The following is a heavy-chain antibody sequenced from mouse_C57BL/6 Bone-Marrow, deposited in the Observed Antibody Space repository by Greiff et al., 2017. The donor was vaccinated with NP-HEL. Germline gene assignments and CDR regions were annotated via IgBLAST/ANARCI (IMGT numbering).Heavy chain of an antibody. J-gene: IGHJ2*01. Sequence: VQLQQSGPELVKPGASVKISCKASGYSFTGYYMNWVKQSPEKSLEWIGEINPSTGGTTYNQKFKAKATLTVDKSSSTAYMQLKSLTSEDSAVYYCARWGFGYYFDYWGQGTTLTVSS. D-gene: IGHD1-2*01. CDR2: INPSTGGT. CDR3: ARWGFGYYFDY. V-gene: IGHV1-42*01. CDR1: GYSFTGYY.